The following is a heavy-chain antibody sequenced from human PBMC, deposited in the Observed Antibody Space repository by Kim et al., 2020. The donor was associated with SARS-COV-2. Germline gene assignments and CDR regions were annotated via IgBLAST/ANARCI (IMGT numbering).Heavy chain of an antibody. V-gene: IGHV3-30*18. CDR2: ISYDGSNK. Sequence: GGSLRLSCAASGFTFSSYGMHWVRQAPGKGLEWVAVISYDGSNKYYADSVKGRFTISRDNSKNTLYLQMNSLRAEDTAVYYCAKDIGLSLTGPYQGYYYYGMDVWGQGTTVNVAS. CDR3: AKDIGLSLTGPYQGYYYYGMDV. D-gene: IGHD3-9*01. CDR1: GFTFSSYG. J-gene: IGHJ6*02.